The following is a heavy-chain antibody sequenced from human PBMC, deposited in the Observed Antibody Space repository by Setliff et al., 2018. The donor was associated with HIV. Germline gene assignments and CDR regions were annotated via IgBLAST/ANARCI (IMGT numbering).Heavy chain of an antibody. Sequence: SETLSLTCTVSGGSISSGSYYWSWIRQPAGKGLEWIGRIYTSGSTNYNPSLKSRVTISVDTSKNQFSLKLSSVTAADTAVYYCARDLKQLAPYYYYYMDLWGEGTTVTVSS. CDR2: IYTSGST. V-gene: IGHV4-61*02. CDR3: ARDLKQLAPYYYYYMDL. J-gene: IGHJ6*03. CDR1: GGSISSGSYY. D-gene: IGHD6-13*01.